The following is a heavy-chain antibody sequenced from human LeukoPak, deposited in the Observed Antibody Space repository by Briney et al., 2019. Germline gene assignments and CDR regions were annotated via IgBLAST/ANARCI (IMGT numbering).Heavy chain of an antibody. CDR2: INPNSGGT. V-gene: IGHV1-2*02. CDR3: ARDDSGGSSYYMDV. CDR1: GYAFTGYY. J-gene: IGHJ6*03. D-gene: IGHD2-15*01. Sequence: ASVKVSCKASGYAFTGYYMHWVRQAPGQGLEWMGGINPNSGGTNYAQKFQGRVTMTRDTSISTAYMELSRLRSDDTAVYYCARDDSGGSSYYMDVWGKGTTVTVSS.